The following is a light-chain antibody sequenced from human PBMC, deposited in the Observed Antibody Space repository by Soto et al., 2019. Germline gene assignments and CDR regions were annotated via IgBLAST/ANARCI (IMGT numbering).Light chain of an antibody. V-gene: IGKV3-20*01. CDR1: QSVSSNY. Sequence: EIVLTQSPGTLSLSPGERAALSCRASQSVSSNYLAWYQQKPGQAPRLLIYGISSRATGIPARFSGSGSGTDFTLTISSLQPEDFAVYYCQQYTKWPITFGQGTRLEIK. CDR3: QQYTKWPIT. CDR2: GIS. J-gene: IGKJ5*01.